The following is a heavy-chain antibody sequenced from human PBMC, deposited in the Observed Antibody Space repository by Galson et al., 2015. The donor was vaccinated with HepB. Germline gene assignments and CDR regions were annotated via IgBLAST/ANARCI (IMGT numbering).Heavy chain of an antibody. J-gene: IGHJ6*02. D-gene: IGHD5-18*01. CDR2: IDPSDSYT. CDR1: GYSFTSYW. Sequence: QSGAEVKKPGESLRISCKGSGYSFTSYWISWVRQMPGKGLEWMGRIDPSDSYTNYSPSFQGHVTISADKSIGTAYLQWSSLKASDTAMYYCAAYSYGRRNDYYYYGMDVWGQGTTVTVSS. CDR3: AAYSYGRRNDYYYYGMDV. V-gene: IGHV5-10-1*01.